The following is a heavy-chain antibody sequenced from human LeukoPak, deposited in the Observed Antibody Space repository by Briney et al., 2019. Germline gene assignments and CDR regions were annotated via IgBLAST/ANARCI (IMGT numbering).Heavy chain of an antibody. CDR2: ISPSGGST. Sequence: ASVKVSCKAFGYTFTSNYMHWVRQAPGQGPEWMGVISPSGGSTTYAQKFQGRVTLTRDMSTSTDYLELSSLRSEDTAVYYCARRYAYYFDYWGQGTLVTVSS. CDR3: ARRYAYYFDY. V-gene: IGHV1-46*01. D-gene: IGHD2-8*01. J-gene: IGHJ4*02. CDR1: GYTFTSNY.